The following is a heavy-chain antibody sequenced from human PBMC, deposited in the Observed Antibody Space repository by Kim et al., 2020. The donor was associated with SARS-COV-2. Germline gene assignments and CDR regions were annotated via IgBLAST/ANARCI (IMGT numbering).Heavy chain of an antibody. V-gene: IGHV3-53*01. D-gene: IGHD3-9*01. Sequence: GGSLRLSCAASGFTVSSNYMSWVRQAPGKGLEWVSVIYSGGSTYYADSVKGRFTISRDNSKNTLYLQMNSLRAEDTAVYYCASGGAKYYDIFEGAFDIWGQGTMVTVSS. CDR2: IYSGGST. CDR1: GFTVSSNY. J-gene: IGHJ3*02. CDR3: ASGGAKYYDIFEGAFDI.